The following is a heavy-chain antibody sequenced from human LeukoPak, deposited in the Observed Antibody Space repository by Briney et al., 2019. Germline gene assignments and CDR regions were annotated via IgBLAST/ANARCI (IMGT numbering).Heavy chain of an antibody. CDR1: GGSIGSGGYY. V-gene: IGHV4-31*03. CDR2: IYYSGST. Sequence: SETLSLTCTVSGGSIGSGGYYWSWIRQHPGKGLEWIGYIYYSGSTYYIPSLKSRVTISVDTSKNQFSLKLSSVTAADTAVYYCATSGGGDILTGYYRFDYWGQGTLVTVSS. J-gene: IGHJ4*02. CDR3: ATSGGGDILTGYYRFDY. D-gene: IGHD3-9*01.